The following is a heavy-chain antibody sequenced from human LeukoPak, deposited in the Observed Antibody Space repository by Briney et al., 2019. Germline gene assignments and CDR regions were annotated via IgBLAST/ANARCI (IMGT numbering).Heavy chain of an antibody. D-gene: IGHD5-24*01. Sequence: SETLSLTCTVSSGSISSYYWSWIRQPPGKGLEWIGYIYYSGSTNYNPSLKSRVTISVDTSKNQFSLKLSSVTAADTAVYYCARAPEMATIEGYYFDYWGQGTLVTVSS. J-gene: IGHJ4*02. CDR1: SGSISSYY. CDR3: ARAPEMATIEGYYFDY. CDR2: IYYSGST. V-gene: IGHV4-59*08.